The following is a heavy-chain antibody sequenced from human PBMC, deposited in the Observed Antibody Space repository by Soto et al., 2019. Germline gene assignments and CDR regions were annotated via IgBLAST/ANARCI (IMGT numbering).Heavy chain of an antibody. CDR2: IIPILGIA. D-gene: IGHD3-10*01. J-gene: IGHJ5*02. CDR3: ARDPSITMVRGVIIRGGFDP. Sequence: QVQLVQSGAEVKKPGSSVKVSCKASGGTFSSYTISWVRQAPEQGLEWMGRIIPILGIANYAQKFQGRVTITADKSTSTAYMELSSLRSEDTAVYYCARDPSITMVRGVIIRGGFDPWGQGTLVTVSS. V-gene: IGHV1-69*08. CDR1: GGTFSSYT.